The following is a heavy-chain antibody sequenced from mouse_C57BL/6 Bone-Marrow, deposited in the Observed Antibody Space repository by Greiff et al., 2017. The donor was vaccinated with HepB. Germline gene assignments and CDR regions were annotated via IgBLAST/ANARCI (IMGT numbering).Heavy chain of an antibody. V-gene: IGHV1-64*01. CDR3: ARGPFHYYGSGGFAY. Sequence: QVQLQQPGAELVKPGASVKLSCKASGYTFTSYWMHWVKQRPGQGLEWIGMIHPNSGSTNYNEKFKSKATLTVYKSSSTAYMQLSSLTSEDSAVYYCARGPFHYYGSGGFAYWGQGTLVTVSA. J-gene: IGHJ3*01. D-gene: IGHD1-1*01. CDR2: IHPNSGST. CDR1: GYTFTSYW.